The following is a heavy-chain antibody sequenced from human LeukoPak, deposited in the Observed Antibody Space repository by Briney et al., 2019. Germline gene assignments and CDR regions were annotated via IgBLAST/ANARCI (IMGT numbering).Heavy chain of an antibody. CDR3: ARHGWHAWYFDL. CDR1: GGSFSGYS. Sequence: SETLSLTCVVYGGSFSGYSWSWIRQPPGKGLEWIGEINQRRNTNYNPSLKSRVTISIDTSKNQFSLKQSSVTAADTAVYYCARHGWHAWYFDLWGRGTLVTVSS. CDR2: INQRRNT. D-gene: IGHD6-19*01. V-gene: IGHV4-34*01. J-gene: IGHJ2*01.